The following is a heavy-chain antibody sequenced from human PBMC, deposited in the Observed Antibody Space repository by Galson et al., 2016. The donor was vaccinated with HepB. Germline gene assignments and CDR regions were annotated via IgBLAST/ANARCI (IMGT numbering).Heavy chain of an antibody. CDR2: TCYKSKWHN. Sequence: CAISGDSVSSNSAAWNWIRQSPSRGLEWLGRTCYKSKWHNDYPPSVKSRITINPDTSKNLFSLQLHSVAPEDTAVYYCARGETAPATDWYFDLWGRGTLVTVSS. J-gene: IGHJ2*01. CDR1: GDSVSSNSAA. D-gene: IGHD2-15*01. CDR3: ARGETAPATDWYFDL. V-gene: IGHV6-1*01.